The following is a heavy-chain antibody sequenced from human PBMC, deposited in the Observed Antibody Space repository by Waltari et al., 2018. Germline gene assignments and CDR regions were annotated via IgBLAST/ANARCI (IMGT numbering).Heavy chain of an antibody. V-gene: IGHV3-9*01. D-gene: IGHD6-13*01. Sequence: GESGGGLVQPGRSLRLSCAASGFTFDDYGMHWVRQAPGKGLEWVAGISWNSGKMGYADSVKGRFTISRDNAKNSLYLQMNSLRAEDTAFYYCAKSSNWWYFQHWGQGTLVTVSS. CDR1: GFTFDDYG. J-gene: IGHJ1*01. CDR3: AKSSNWWYFQH. CDR2: ISWNSGKM.